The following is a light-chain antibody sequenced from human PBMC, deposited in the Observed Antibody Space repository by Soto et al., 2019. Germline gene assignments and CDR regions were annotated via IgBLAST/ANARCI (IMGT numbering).Light chain of an antibody. Sequence: DTQMTQCPSTVSASVGDRVTITCRASQTITRWMAWYQQKPGKAPKLLIYDASTLESGVPSRFSGSRSGTHFTLTISSLQPEDFATYYCQQLHGYPITFGQGTRME. V-gene: IGKV1-5*01. CDR1: QTITRW. CDR2: DAS. CDR3: QQLHGYPIT. J-gene: IGKJ5*01.